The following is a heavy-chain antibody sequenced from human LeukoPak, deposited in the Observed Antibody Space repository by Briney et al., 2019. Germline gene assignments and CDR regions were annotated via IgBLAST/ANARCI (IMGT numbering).Heavy chain of an antibody. CDR2: FDSEDGET. D-gene: IGHD4-17*01. V-gene: IGHV1-24*01. Sequence: ASVKVSCKVSGYTPTELSIHWVRQAPGKGPEWMGGFDSEDGETIYAQKFQGRVTMTEDTSTDTAYMELSSLRSEDTAVYYCAREPDYVSSLDPWGQGTLVTVSS. CDR1: GYTPTELS. CDR3: AREPDYVSSLDP. J-gene: IGHJ5*02.